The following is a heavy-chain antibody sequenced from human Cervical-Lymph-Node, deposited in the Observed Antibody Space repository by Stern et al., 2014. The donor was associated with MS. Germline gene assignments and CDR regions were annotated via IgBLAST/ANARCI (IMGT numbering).Heavy chain of an antibody. Sequence: VQLVESGAEVKKPGSSVKVSCKASGDTFSTSLITWVRQAPGQGPEWMGGLIPIFGTPNYARRFQGRVTITADASTNKAYMELSSLRSDDTAVYYCASGVGGSHYFDYWVQGTLVTVSS. J-gene: IGHJ4*02. V-gene: IGHV1-69*01. CDR3: ASGVGGSHYFDY. CDR1: GDTFSTSL. CDR2: LIPIFGTP. D-gene: IGHD3-16*01.